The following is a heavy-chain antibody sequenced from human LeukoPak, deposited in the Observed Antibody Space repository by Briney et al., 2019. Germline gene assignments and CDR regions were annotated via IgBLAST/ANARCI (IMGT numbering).Heavy chain of an antibody. CDR1: GFTLSNYA. CDR2: ISNDGNDK. D-gene: IGHD3-22*01. V-gene: IGHV3-30*14. Sequence: PGGSLRLSCAASGFTLSNYAVHWVRRAPGKGLEWVAVISNDGNDKYYAESVKGRFTISRDNSRDTLYLQMNSLRPEDTAVYYCAKDQYFGRSGCDAFYVWGQGTMVTVSS. CDR3: AKDQYFGRSGCDAFYV. J-gene: IGHJ3*01.